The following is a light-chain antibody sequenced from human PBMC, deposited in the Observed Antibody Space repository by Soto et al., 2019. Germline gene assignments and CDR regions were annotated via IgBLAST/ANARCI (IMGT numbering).Light chain of an antibody. J-gene: IGLJ1*01. Sequence: QSALTQPASISGSPGQSSTISCTGTGSDIGRYNFVSWYQHHPGKAPKLIIYEATKRPSGVSYRFSGSKSGNTASLTISGLQAEDEADYYCTSYTITSPYVFGTGTKVTVL. CDR1: GSDIGRYNF. CDR2: EAT. CDR3: TSYTITSPYV. V-gene: IGLV2-14*01.